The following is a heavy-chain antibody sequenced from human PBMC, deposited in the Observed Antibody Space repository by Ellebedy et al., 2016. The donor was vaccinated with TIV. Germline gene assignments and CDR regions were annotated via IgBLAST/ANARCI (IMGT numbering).Heavy chain of an antibody. CDR3: ARTDCSGGSCYSFFQY. Sequence: PGGSLRLSCAASGFTVSASYMYWVRQAPGKGLEWVSLLYSGDKPYYAESVKGRFTVSSDDSKDTLDLQMNSLRAEDTAVYYCARTDCSGGSCYSFFQYWGQGTPVTVSS. CDR1: GFTVSASY. V-gene: IGHV3-53*01. J-gene: IGHJ1*01. CDR2: LYSGDKP. D-gene: IGHD2-15*01.